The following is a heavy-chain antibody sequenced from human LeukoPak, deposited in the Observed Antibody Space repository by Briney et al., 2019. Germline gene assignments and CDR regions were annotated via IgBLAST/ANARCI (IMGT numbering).Heavy chain of an antibody. J-gene: IGHJ4*02. V-gene: IGHV3-23*01. CDR1: GFTFSTYA. D-gene: IGHD6-19*01. Sequence: PGGSLRLSCAASGFTFSTYAMSWVRQAPGKGLEWVSVILSSGGRTFYAGSVKGRVTISRGNSKNTLYLQMNSLTAEDTAVYYCVGYTSGWYVNYWGQGTLVTVSS. CDR3: VGYTSGWYVNY. CDR2: ILSSGGRT.